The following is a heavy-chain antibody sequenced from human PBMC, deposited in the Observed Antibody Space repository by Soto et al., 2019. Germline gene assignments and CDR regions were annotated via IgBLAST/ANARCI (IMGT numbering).Heavy chain of an antibody. CDR3: ARGRVVVTRDFDY. Sequence: EVQLVESGGGLVKPGGSLRLSCAASGFTFGSYSMNWVRQAPGKGLEWVSSISSSSSYIYYADSVKGRFTISRDNAKNSLYRQMNSLRAEDTAVYYCARGRVVVTRDFDYWGQGTLVTVSS. CDR2: ISSSSSYI. D-gene: IGHD3-22*01. J-gene: IGHJ4*02. CDR1: GFTFGSYS. V-gene: IGHV3-21*01.